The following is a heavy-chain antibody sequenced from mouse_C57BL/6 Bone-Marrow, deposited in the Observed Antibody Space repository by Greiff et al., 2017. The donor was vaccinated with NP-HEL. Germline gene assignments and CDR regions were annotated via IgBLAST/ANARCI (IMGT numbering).Heavy chain of an antibody. CDR2: IDPETGGT. CDR3: ARSPRGGFDY. J-gene: IGHJ2*01. V-gene: IGHV1-15*01. Sequence: QVQLKESGAELVRPGASVTLSCKASGYTFTDYEMHWVKQTPVHGLEWIGAIDPETGGTAYNQKFKGKAILTADKSSSTAYMELRSLTSEDSAVYYWARSPRGGFDYWGQGTPLPVSS. CDR1: GYTFTDYE.